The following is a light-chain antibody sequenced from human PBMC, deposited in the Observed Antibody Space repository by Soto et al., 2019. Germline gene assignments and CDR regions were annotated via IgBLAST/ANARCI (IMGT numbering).Light chain of an antibody. V-gene: IGKV3-11*01. J-gene: IGKJ3*01. Sequence: EIVFTQSPATLSLSPGERVTLSCRASQNISNRLAWYQQKPGQAPRLLIYDAFNRATAIPARFSGSGSGTDFTLTISSLEPEDSAVYFCQRYTNFGPGTKVEIK. CDR3: QRYTN. CDR1: QNISNR. CDR2: DAF.